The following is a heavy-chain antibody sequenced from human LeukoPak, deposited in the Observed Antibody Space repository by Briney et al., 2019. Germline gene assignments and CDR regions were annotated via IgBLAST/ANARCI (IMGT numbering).Heavy chain of an antibody. CDR3: ARGFNPLHISSRHFDL. Sequence: GASVKVSCKTSGYTFTGYNLHWVRQAPGQRLEWMGIIKPSGGDTSYAQTFQGRVFMTRDTSTSTVYMELSSLKSEDTAVYYCARGFNPLHISSRHFDLWGRGTLVTVSS. CDR2: IKPSGGDT. D-gene: IGHD1-14*01. J-gene: IGHJ2*01. CDR1: GYTFTGYN. V-gene: IGHV1-46*01.